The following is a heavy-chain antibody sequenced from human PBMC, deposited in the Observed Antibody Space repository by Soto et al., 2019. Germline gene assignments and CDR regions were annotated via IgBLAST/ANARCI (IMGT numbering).Heavy chain of an antibody. CDR2: ISYDGSNK. J-gene: IGHJ4*02. D-gene: IGHD2-15*01. CDR1: GFTFRNYA. CDR3: ARVDCSGGSCPIDH. V-gene: IGHV3-30-3*01. Sequence: QVQLVESGGGVVQPGRSLRLSCAASGFTFRNYAMHWVRQAPGKGLEWVAVISYDGSNKDYADSVKGRFTISRDNSKNTLYLQMNSLRAEDTAVFYCARVDCSGGSCPIDHWGQGTLVIVSS.